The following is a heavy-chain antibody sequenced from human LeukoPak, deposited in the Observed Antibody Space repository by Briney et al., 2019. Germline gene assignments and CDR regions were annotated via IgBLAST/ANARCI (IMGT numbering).Heavy chain of an antibody. Sequence: SETLSLTCAVSGGSISSGGYSWSWIRQPPGKGLEWIGYIYHSGSTYYNPSLKSRVTISVDTSKNQFSLKLSSVTAADTAVYYCARTVTTFDYWGQGTLVTVSA. CDR2: IYHSGST. J-gene: IGHJ4*02. D-gene: IGHD4-17*01. CDR1: GGSISSGGYS. V-gene: IGHV4-30-2*05. CDR3: ARTVTTFDY.